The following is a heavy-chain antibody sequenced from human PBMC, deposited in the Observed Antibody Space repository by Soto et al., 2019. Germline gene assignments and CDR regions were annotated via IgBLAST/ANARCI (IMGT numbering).Heavy chain of an antibody. D-gene: IGHD3-22*01. CDR1: GYTFTSYD. Sequence: GASVKVSCKASGYTFTSYDINWVRQAPGQGLEWMGWISAYNGNTNYAQKLQGRVTMTTDTSTSTAYMELRSLRSDDTAVYYCASAPSWDSSGPLYFDYWGQGTLVTVSS. V-gene: IGHV1-18*01. CDR2: ISAYNGNT. CDR3: ASAPSWDSSGPLYFDY. J-gene: IGHJ4*02.